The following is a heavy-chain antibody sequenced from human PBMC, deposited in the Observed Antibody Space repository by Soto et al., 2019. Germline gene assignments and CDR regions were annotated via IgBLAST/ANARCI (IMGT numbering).Heavy chain of an antibody. CDR3: ASMSHSGYDYNSEYYFDY. CDR2: IYPGDSDT. D-gene: IGHD5-12*01. Sequence: GESLKISCKGSGYSFTSYWIGWVRQMPGKGLEWMGIIYPGDSDTRYSPSFQGQVTISVDKSISTAYLQWSSLKASDTAMYYCASMSHSGYDYNSEYYFDYWGQGTLVTVSS. J-gene: IGHJ4*02. CDR1: GYSFTSYW. V-gene: IGHV5-51*01.